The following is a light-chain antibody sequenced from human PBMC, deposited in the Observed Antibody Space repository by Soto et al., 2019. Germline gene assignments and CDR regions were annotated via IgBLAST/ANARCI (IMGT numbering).Light chain of an antibody. CDR3: SSYTRSSTLDVV. CDR2: DVT. J-gene: IGLJ2*01. V-gene: IGLV2-14*01. Sequence: QSALTQPASVSGSPGRSITISCTGTRSDVGGYNYVSWYQQHPGKAPKLMIYDVTDRPSGVSNRFSGSKSGNTASLTISGLQAEDEADYYCSSYTRSSTLDVVFGGGTKLTVL. CDR1: RSDVGGYNY.